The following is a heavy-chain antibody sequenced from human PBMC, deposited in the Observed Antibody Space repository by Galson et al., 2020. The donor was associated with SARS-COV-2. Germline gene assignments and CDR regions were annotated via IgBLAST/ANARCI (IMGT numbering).Heavy chain of an antibody. V-gene: IGHV4-31*03. CDR1: GGSISSGGYY. D-gene: IGHD3-22*01. Sequence: SETLSLTCTVSGGSISSGGYYWSWIRQHPGKGLEWIGYIYYSGSTYYNPSLKSRVTISVDTSKNQFSLKLSSVTAADTAVYYCARRKDFGYYDSSGYYDTTIIDYWGQGTLVTVSS. CDR3: ARRKDFGYYDSSGYYDTTIIDY. CDR2: IYYSGST. J-gene: IGHJ4*02.